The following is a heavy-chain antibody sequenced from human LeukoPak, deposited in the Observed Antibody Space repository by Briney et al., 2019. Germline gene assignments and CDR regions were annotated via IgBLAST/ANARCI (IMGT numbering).Heavy chain of an antibody. D-gene: IGHD3-16*01. J-gene: IGHJ6*03. Sequence: PGGSLRLSCAASGFTFSSYAMSWVRQAPGKGLEWVSGILDSGYSTYYANSVKGRFTISRDNSNNTLYLRMNSLRAEDTAVYYCAKLGGHPLHNYYVGVWGKGTTVAVSS. V-gene: IGHV3-23*01. CDR3: AKLGGHPLHNYYVGV. CDR1: GFTFSSYA. CDR2: ILDSGYST.